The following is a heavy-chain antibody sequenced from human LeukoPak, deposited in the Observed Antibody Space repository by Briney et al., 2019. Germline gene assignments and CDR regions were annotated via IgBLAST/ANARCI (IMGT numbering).Heavy chain of an antibody. D-gene: IGHD2-15*01. CDR2: IIPILGIA. Sequence: GASVKVSCKASGGTFSSYAISWVRQAPGQGLEWMGRIIPILGIANYAQKFQGRVTITADKSTSTAYMELSSLRSEDTAVYYCASGRSRDCSGGSCYLESWGQGTLVTVSS. CDR1: GGTFSSYA. J-gene: IGHJ5*01. V-gene: IGHV1-69*04. CDR3: ASGRSRDCSGGSCYLES.